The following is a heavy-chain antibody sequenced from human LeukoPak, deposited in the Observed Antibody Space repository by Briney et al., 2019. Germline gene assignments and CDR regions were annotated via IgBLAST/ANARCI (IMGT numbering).Heavy chain of an antibody. J-gene: IGHJ6*02. V-gene: IGHV3-33*01. CDR2: IWYDGSNK. CDR1: GFTFSSYG. D-gene: IGHD7-27*01. CDR3: ARGTGAYFYRMDV. Sequence: GRSLRLSCAASGFTFSSYGMHWVRQAPGKGLEWVAVIWYDGSNKYYADSVKGRFTISRDNSKNTLYLQMNSLRAEDTAVYYCARGTGAYFYRMDVWGQGTTVTVSS.